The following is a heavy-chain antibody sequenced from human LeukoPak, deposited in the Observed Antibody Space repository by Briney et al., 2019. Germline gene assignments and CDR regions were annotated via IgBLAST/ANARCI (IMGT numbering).Heavy chain of an antibody. Sequence: ASVKVSCKASGYTFTGYYMHWVRQAPGQGLEWMGWINPNSGGTNYAQKFQGWVTMTRDTSISTAYMELSRLRSDDTAVYYCARSGDYDSSGYDNWFDPWGQGTLVTVSS. D-gene: IGHD3-22*01. J-gene: IGHJ5*02. CDR2: INPNSGGT. CDR3: ARSGDYDSSGYDNWFDP. V-gene: IGHV1-2*04. CDR1: GYTFTGYY.